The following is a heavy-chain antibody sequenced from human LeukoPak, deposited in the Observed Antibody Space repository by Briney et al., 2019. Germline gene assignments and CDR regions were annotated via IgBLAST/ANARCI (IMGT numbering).Heavy chain of an antibody. J-gene: IGHJ4*02. CDR2: IYHSGST. V-gene: IGHV4-30-2*01. CDR3: ATLWFGELGDY. CDR1: GGSISSGGYY. D-gene: IGHD3-10*01. Sequence: SQTLSLTCTVSGGSISSGGYYWSWIRQPPGKGLEWIGYIYHSGSTYYSPSLKSRVTISVDTSKNQFSLKLSSVTAADTAVYYCATLWFGELGDYWGQGTLVTVSS.